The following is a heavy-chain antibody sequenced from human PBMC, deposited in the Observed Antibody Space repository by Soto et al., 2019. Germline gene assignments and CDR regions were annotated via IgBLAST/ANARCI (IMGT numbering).Heavy chain of an antibody. J-gene: IGHJ5*02. Sequence: QVQLVQSGAEVKKPGSSVKVSCKASGGTFSSYTISWVRQAPGQGLEWMGRIIPILGIANYAQKFQGRVTITADKSTSTAYMALSSLRSEDTAVYYCARDARADVMTTEDFNCFDPWGQGTLVTVSS. CDR2: IIPILGIA. CDR1: GGTFSSYT. D-gene: IGHD4-17*01. V-gene: IGHV1-69*08. CDR3: ARDARADVMTTEDFNCFDP.